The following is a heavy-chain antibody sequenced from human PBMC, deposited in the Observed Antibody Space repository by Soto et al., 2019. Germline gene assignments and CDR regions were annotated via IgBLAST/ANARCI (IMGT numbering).Heavy chain of an antibody. D-gene: IGHD3-10*02. Sequence: QVHFVQSGAEVKKPGASVKVSCKASGYTFSGHAIHWLRQAPGQRPEWLGWINAGNSKTYYSEKFEGRVTFTRDTVATTVKMELTSLTSEDTAVYYCGRDQSGTGYYVDWFDPWGQGTLVTVSS. CDR3: GRDQSGTGYYVDWFDP. CDR2: INAGNSKT. V-gene: IGHV1-3*01. J-gene: IGHJ5*02. CDR1: GYTFSGHA.